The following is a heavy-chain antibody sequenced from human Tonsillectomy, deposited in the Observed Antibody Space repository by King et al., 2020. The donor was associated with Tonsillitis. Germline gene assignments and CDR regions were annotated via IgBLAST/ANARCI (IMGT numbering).Heavy chain of an antibody. D-gene: IGHD4-17*01. Sequence: QLVQSGAEVKKPGASVKVSCKASGYTFTSYYMHWVRQAPGQGLEWMGIINPSGDSTSYAQKFQGRVTMTRDTYTSTVYMELSSLRSEDTAVYYWARDGDYGGMGNYYGMDVWGQGTTVTVSS. J-gene: IGHJ6*02. CDR2: INPSGDST. V-gene: IGHV1-46*01. CDR1: GYTFTSYY. CDR3: ARDGDYGGMGNYYGMDV.